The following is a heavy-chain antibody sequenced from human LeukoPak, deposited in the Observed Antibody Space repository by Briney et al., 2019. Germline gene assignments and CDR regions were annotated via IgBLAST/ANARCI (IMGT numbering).Heavy chain of an antibody. V-gene: IGHV4-34*01. CDR3: ARGPHSSSWFYFDY. CDR2: INHSGST. Sequence: SETLSLTCAVYGGSFSGYYRSWIRQPPGKGLEWIGEINHSGSTNYNPSLKSRVTISVDTSKNQFSLKLSSVTAADTAVYYCARGPHSSSWFYFDYWGQGTLVTVSS. J-gene: IGHJ4*02. CDR1: GGSFSGYY. D-gene: IGHD6-13*01.